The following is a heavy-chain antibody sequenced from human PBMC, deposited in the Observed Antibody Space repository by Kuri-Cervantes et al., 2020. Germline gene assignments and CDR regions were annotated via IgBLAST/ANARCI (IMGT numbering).Heavy chain of an antibody. J-gene: IGHJ4*02. Sequence: SLKISCAASGFTFDDYAMHWVRQAPGKGLEWVSGISWNSGSIGYADSVKGRFTISRDNAKNSLYLQMNSLRAEDTALYYCAREDYNFWSGYRRFDYWGQGTLVTVSS. CDR1: GFTFDDYA. CDR2: ISWNSGSI. D-gene: IGHD3-3*01. V-gene: IGHV3-9*01. CDR3: AREDYNFWSGYRRFDY.